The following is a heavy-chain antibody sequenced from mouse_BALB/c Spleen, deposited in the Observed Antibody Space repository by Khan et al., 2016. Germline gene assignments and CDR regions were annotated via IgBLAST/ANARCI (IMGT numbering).Heavy chain of an antibody. CDR3: VRQYLRWSFDV. V-gene: IGHV10-1*02. CDR1: GFTFNTYA. CDR2: IRTKSNNLST. Sequence: EVQLQESGGGLVQPKGSLKLSCAASGFTFNTYAMDWVRQAPGKGLEWVARIRTKSNNLSTYYADSVKDRINISRDDSQSMIYLQMNNLKTECTAMYYCVRQYLRWSFDVWGAGTTVPVSS. J-gene: IGHJ1*01.